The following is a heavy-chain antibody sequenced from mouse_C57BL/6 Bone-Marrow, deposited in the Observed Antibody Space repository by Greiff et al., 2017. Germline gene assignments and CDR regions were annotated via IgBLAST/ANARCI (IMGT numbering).Heavy chain of an antibody. CDR2: IDPDTGGT. J-gene: IGHJ4*01. CDR1: GYTFTDYE. V-gene: IGHV1-15*01. CDR3: TQGAMDY. Sequence: QVQLQQSGAELVRPGASVTLSCKASGYTFTDYEMHWVKQTPVHGLEWIGAIDPDTGGTAYNQKFKGKAILTADKSSSTAYMELRSLTSEDSAVYYCTQGAMDYWGQGTSVTGSS.